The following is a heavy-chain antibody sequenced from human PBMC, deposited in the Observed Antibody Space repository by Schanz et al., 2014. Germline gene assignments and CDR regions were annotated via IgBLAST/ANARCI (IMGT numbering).Heavy chain of an antibody. CDR1: GGTFSTYT. V-gene: IGHV1-69*02. CDR2: IIPILGIA. D-gene: IGHD3-10*01. Sequence: QVQLVQSGAEVKKPGSSVKVSCKASGGTFSTYTISWVRQAPGQGLEWMGRIIPILGIANYAQKFQGRVTMTADTSTSTAYMDLRNLRSDDTAVYYCARAKRFGDMDVWGQGTTVTVSS. CDR3: ARAKRFGDMDV. J-gene: IGHJ6*02.